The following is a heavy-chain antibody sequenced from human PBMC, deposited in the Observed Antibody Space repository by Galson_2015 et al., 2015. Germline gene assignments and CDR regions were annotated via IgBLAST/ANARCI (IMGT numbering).Heavy chain of an antibody. CDR2: ISAYNGNT. CDR3: ARDQRVGYCSSSSCSPWFDA. J-gene: IGHJ5*02. CDR1: GYTFTSYG. Sequence: SVKVSCKASGYTFTSYGISWVRQAPGQGLEWMGWISAYNGNTNYAQNLQGRVTMTTDTSTSTAYMELGSLTSDDTALYYCARDQRVGYCSSSSCSPWFDAWGQGTLVTVSS. V-gene: IGHV1-18*01. D-gene: IGHD2-2*01.